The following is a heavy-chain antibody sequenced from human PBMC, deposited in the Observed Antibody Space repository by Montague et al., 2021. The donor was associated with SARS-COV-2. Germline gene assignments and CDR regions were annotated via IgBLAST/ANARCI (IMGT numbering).Heavy chain of an antibody. CDR1: GGSFSGYY. J-gene: IGHJ5*02. D-gene: IGHD3-22*01. CDR3: ARGPRSTMIVVVITDKWVDH. Sequence: SETLSLTCAVYGGSFSGYYWSWIRQPPGKGLEWIGEINHSGSTNXNPSLKSRVTISVDTSKNQFSLKLSSVTAADTAVYYCARGPRSTMIVVVITDKWVDHWGQGTLVTVSS. CDR2: INHSGST. V-gene: IGHV4-34*01.